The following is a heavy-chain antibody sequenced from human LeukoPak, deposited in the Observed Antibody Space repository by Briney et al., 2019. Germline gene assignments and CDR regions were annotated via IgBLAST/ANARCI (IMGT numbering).Heavy chain of an antibody. CDR1: GGSISSSSYY. D-gene: IGHD3-3*01. Sequence: SETQSLTCTVSGGSISSSSYYWGWIRQPPGKGLEWIGSIYYSGSTYYNPSLKSRVTISVATSKNQFSLKLSSVTAADTAVYYCARGPYSDFWSGYPYFDYWGQGTLVTVSS. CDR3: ARGPYSDFWSGYPYFDY. CDR2: IYYSGST. V-gene: IGHV4-39*07. J-gene: IGHJ4*02.